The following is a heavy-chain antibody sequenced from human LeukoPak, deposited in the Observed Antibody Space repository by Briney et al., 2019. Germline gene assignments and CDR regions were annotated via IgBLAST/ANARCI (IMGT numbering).Heavy chain of an antibody. CDR1: GFTFDGHT. CDR3: AKESQYYYDTGASYYFDH. V-gene: IGHV3-43*01. J-gene: IGHJ4*02. Sequence: PVGSLRLSCAASGFTFDGHTMHWVRQVPGKGLQWVSLISWDGGRTVYADFVKGRFTISRDNSRNSLYLQMNSLTTEDTALYYCAKESQYYYDTGASYYFDHWGQGALATVSS. D-gene: IGHD3-22*01. CDR2: ISWDGGRT.